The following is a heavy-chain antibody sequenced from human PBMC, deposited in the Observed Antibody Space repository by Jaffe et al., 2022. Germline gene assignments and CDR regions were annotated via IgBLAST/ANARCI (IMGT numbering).Heavy chain of an antibody. Sequence: QVQLVESGGGVVQPGGSLRLSCAASGFTFSSYGMHWVRQAPGKGLEWVAFIRYDGSNKYYADSVKGRFTISRDNSKNTLYLQMNSLRAEDTAVYYCAKSLRAYGSGSRAESSEPGIDYWGQGTLVTVSS. CDR1: GFTFSSYG. D-gene: IGHD3-10*01. CDR3: AKSLRAYGSGSRAESSEPGIDY. CDR2: IRYDGSNK. J-gene: IGHJ4*02. V-gene: IGHV3-30*02.